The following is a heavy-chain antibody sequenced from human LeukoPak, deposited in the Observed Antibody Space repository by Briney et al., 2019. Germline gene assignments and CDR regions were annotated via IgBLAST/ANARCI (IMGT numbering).Heavy chain of an antibody. Sequence: ASVKVSCKPSGYTFTGFYLHWVRQAPGQGLQWMGWVNPKNGATKYSQTFRGRVTMTRDTSIDTAYMELSSLTSDDTAIYYCARPTHRLTVTTAIDYWGQGTLVTFPS. D-gene: IGHD4-17*01. J-gene: IGHJ4*02. CDR3: ARPTHRLTVTTAIDY. CDR1: GYTFTGFY. CDR2: VNPKNGAT. V-gene: IGHV1-2*02.